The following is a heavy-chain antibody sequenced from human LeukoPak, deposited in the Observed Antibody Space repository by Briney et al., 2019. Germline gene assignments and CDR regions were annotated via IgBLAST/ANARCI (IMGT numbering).Heavy chain of an antibody. D-gene: IGHD7-27*01. CDR1: GFTFDSYT. CDR2: ITTSDGNT. Sequence: GGSLRLSCVASGFTFDSYTMSWVRQAPGKGLEWVSTITTSDGNTYYADSVKGRFTVSRDNSKNTLFLQMNSLRAEDTAVYYCAKDGGLWVSAHWGDSWGRGTLVTVPS. CDR3: AKDGGLWVSAHWGDS. V-gene: IGHV3-23*01. J-gene: IGHJ4*02.